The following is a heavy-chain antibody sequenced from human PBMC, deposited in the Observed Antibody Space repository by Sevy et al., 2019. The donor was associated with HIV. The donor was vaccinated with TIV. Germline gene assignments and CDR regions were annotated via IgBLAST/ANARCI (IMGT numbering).Heavy chain of an antibody. CDR2: IYYSGST. CDR3: ARAANNWFDP. CDR1: GGSISSYY. Sequence: SETLSLTCTVSGGSISSYYWSWIRQSPGKGLEWIGYIYYSGSTNYNPSLKSRVTISVDTSKNQFSLKLSSVTAADTAVYYCARAANNWFDPWGQGTLVTVSS. J-gene: IGHJ5*02. D-gene: IGHD2-15*01. V-gene: IGHV4-59*01.